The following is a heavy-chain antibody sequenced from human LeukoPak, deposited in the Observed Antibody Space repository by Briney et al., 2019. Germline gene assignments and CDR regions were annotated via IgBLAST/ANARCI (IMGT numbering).Heavy chain of an antibody. D-gene: IGHD3-10*01. Sequence: SETLSLTCTVSGGSISSSSYYWGWIRQPPGKGLEWIGSIYYSGSTYYNPSLKSRVTISVDTSKNQFSLKLSSVTAADTAVYYCARGNLMVRGVASGAFDIWGQGTMVTVSS. CDR2: IYYSGST. CDR3: ARGNLMVRGVASGAFDI. CDR1: GGSISSSSYY. J-gene: IGHJ3*02. V-gene: IGHV4-39*07.